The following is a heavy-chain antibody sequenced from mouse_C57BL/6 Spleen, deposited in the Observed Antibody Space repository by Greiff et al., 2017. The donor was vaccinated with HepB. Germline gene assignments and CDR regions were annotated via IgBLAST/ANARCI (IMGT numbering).Heavy chain of an antibody. V-gene: IGHV1-81*01. CDR2: IYPRSGNT. Sequence: QVQLQQSGAELARPGASVKLSCKASGYTFTSYGISWVKQSTGQGLEWIGEIYPRSGNTYYNEKFKGKATLTADKSSSTAYMELRSLTSEDSAVYFCARGDYDYDEWFAYWGQGTLVTVSA. D-gene: IGHD2-4*01. J-gene: IGHJ3*01. CDR3: ARGDYDYDEWFAY. CDR1: GYTFTSYG.